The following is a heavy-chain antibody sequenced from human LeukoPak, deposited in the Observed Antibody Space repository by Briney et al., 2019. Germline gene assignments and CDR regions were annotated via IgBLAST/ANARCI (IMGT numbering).Heavy chain of an antibody. CDR3: ARSQKADDYGDHPYYFDY. D-gene: IGHD4-17*01. Sequence: PSETLSLTCTVSGGSISSYYWSWIRQPPGKGLEWIGYIYYSGSTNYNPSLKSRVTISVDTSKNQFSLKLSSVTAADTAVYYCARSQKADDYGDHPYYFDYWGQGTLVTVSS. CDR1: GGSISSYY. J-gene: IGHJ4*02. V-gene: IGHV4-59*01. CDR2: IYYSGST.